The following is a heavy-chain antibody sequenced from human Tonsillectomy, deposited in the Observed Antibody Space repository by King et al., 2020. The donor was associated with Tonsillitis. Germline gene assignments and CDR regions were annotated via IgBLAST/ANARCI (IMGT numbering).Heavy chain of an antibody. CDR3: SRQTTVWDDNFDY. V-gene: IGHV4-38-2*02. Sequence: VQLQESGPGLVKPSETLSLTCSVSGYSISSGYYWGWIRQPPGKGLEWIGSFYHSGSAYYNPSLNSRVTISVDTSKNQISLRVNSVIAADTAMYYCSRQTTVWDDNFDYWGQGILVTVSS. CDR2: FYHSGSA. CDR1: GYSISSGYY. D-gene: IGHD1-1*01. J-gene: IGHJ4*02.